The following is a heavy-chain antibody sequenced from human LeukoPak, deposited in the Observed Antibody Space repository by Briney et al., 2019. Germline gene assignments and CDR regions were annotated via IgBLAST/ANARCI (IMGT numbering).Heavy chain of an antibody. V-gene: IGHV3-7*01. CDR3: ARDCSSTSCTPFDY. CDR1: GFTFSSYW. J-gene: IGHJ4*02. Sequence: GGALRLSCAASGFTFSSYWMSWVRQAPGKGLEWVANIKQDGSEKYYVDSVKGRFTISRDNAKNSLYLQLNSLRAEDTAVYYCARDCSSTSCTPFDYWGQGTLVTVSS. D-gene: IGHD2-2*01. CDR2: IKQDGSEK.